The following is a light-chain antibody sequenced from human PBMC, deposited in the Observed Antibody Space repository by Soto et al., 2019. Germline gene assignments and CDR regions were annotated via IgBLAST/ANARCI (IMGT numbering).Light chain of an antibody. V-gene: IGLV2-14*01. Sequence: QSALTQPASVSGSPGQSITISCTGTSSYVGGYNYVSWYQQQSGKAPKLMIHEVSNRPSGVSNRFSGSKSGNTASLTISGLQAEDEVDYYCSSYTSSRAYVFGIGTKLTVL. J-gene: IGLJ1*01. CDR2: EVS. CDR1: SSYVGGYNY. CDR3: SSYTSSRAYV.